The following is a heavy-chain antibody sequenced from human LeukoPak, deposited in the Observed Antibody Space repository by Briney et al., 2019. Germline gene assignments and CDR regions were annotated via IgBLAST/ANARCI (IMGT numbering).Heavy chain of an antibody. V-gene: IGHV3-53*01. J-gene: IGHJ4*02. Sequence: GGSLRLSCAASGFTVINNYMTWVRQAPGKGLEWVSVIYSGGTTHYADSVKGRFTISRDNSKNTLYLQMNNLRGEDTATYYCARDLSSNWNNLAYWGQGTLVTVSS. CDR1: GFTVINNY. D-gene: IGHD1/OR15-1a*01. CDR3: ARDLSSNWNNLAY. CDR2: IYSGGTT.